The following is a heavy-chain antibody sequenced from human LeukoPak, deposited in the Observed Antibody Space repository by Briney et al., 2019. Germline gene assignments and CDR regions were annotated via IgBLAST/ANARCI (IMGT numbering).Heavy chain of an antibody. J-gene: IGHJ5*02. V-gene: IGHV1-2*02. Sequence: ASVKVSCKASGYTFTGYYMHWVRQAPGQGLEWMGWINPNSGGTNYAQKFQGRVTMTRDTSISTAYMELSRLRSDDTAVYYCARDIVMVTYWFDPWGQGALVTVSS. CDR2: INPNSGGT. CDR3: ARDIVMVTYWFDP. D-gene: IGHD5-18*01. CDR1: GYTFTGYY.